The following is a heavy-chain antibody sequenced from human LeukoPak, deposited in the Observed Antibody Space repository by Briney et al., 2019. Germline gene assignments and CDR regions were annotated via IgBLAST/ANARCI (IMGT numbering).Heavy chain of an antibody. J-gene: IGHJ4*02. D-gene: IGHD6-13*01. CDR3: ARSRYSSSWFDY. Sequence: PGGSLRLSCAASGFIVSSNYMSWVRQAPGKGLEWVSVIYGGGSTYYADSVKGRFTISRDNSKNTLYLQMSSLRAEDTAVYYCARSRYSSSWFDYWGQGTLVTVSS. CDR2: IYGGGST. CDR1: GFIVSSNY. V-gene: IGHV3-53*01.